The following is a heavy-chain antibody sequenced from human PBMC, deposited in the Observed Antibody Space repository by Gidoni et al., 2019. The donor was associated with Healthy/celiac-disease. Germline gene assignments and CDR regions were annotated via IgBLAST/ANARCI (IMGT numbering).Heavy chain of an antibody. CDR3: AKDWDVTTVPFDY. D-gene: IGHD4-17*01. Sequence: EVQPLDSGGGWVQPGGSLRLYCAATGFTVSSYAMSWVRQAPGKGIEWVSAISGSGGSTYYADSVKGRFTISRDNSKNTLYLQMNSLRAEDTAVYYCAKDWDVTTVPFDYGGQGTLVTLSS. J-gene: IGHJ4*02. V-gene: IGHV3-23*01. CDR1: GFTVSSYA. CDR2: ISGSGGST.